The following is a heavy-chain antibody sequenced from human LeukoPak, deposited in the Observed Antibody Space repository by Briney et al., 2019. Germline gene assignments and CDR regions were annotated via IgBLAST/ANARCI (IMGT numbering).Heavy chain of an antibody. J-gene: IGHJ6*03. V-gene: IGHV1-2*02. D-gene: IGHD2-21*02. CDR2: INPNSGGT. Sequence: RASVKVSCKASGYTFTGYYIHWVRQAPGQGLEWMGWINPNSGGTNYPQKFQGRVTMTRDTSTSTVYMELSSLRSEDTAVYYCARTLCGGDCYTPINSYYYYYMDVWGKGTTVTISS. CDR1: GYTFTGYY. CDR3: ARTLCGGDCYTPINSYYYYYMDV.